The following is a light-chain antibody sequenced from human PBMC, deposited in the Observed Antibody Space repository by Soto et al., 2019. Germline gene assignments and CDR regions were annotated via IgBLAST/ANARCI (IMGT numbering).Light chain of an antibody. Sequence: EIVLTQSPATLSLSPGERATLSCRASQSVSSYLAWYQQKPGQAPRLLIYDASNRATGIPARFSGSGSGTDFTLTISSQEPEDFAVYYCQQRSNWPGMYTVGQGTKLEIK. CDR1: QSVSSY. CDR2: DAS. V-gene: IGKV3-11*01. CDR3: QQRSNWPGMYT. J-gene: IGKJ2*01.